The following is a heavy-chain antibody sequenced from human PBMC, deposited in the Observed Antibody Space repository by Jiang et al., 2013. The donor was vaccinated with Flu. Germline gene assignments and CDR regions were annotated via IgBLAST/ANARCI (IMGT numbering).Heavy chain of an antibody. J-gene: IGHJ4*02. Sequence: GAEVKKPGASVKVSCKASGYTFTSFGISWVRQAPGQGLEWMGWISAYNGNTNYAEKLQGRVTVTTDTSTSTTYMEVTSLRSDDTAVYYCARGFLYCSGGSCHSRFYDYWGQGTLVTVSS. CDR3: ARGFLYCSGGSCHSRFYDY. D-gene: IGHD2-15*01. CDR1: GYTFTSFG. V-gene: IGHV1-18*04. CDR2: ISAYNGNT.